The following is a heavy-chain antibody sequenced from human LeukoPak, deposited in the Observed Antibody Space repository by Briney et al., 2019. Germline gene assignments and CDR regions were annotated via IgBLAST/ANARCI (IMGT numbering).Heavy chain of an antibody. J-gene: IGHJ4*02. CDR3: ARIRGYSYGIDY. CDR1: GFTFSDYY. D-gene: IGHD5-18*01. Sequence: PGRSLRLSCAASGFTFSDYYMSWIRQAPGKGLESVSYISGSSSYTNYADSVKGRFTISRDNAKNSLYLQMNSLRAEDTAVYYCARIRGYSYGIDYWGQGTLVTVSS. V-gene: IGHV3-11*03. CDR2: ISGSSSYT.